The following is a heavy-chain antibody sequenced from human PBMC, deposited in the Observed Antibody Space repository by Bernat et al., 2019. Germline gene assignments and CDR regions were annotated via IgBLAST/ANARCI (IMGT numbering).Heavy chain of an antibody. Sequence: QVQLVQSGSELKKPGASVKVSCKASGYTFTNYAIYWVRQAPGQGLECMGWIFTNTGTPTYAQGFTGRFVFSLDTSFNTAYLQISSLKAEDTAVYYCARKYCDSARCFDYFDYWGQGTLVTVSS. J-gene: IGHJ4*02. V-gene: IGHV7-4-1*02. CDR3: ARKYCDSARCFDYFDY. D-gene: IGHD2-2*01. CDR2: IFTNTGTP. CDR1: GYTFTNYA.